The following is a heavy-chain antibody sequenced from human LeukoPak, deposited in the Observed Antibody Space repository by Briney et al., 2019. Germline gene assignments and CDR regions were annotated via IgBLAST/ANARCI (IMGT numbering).Heavy chain of an antibody. CDR3: TRDADCSSTSCYSYYYYMDV. CDR1: GFTFDDYG. J-gene: IGHJ6*03. D-gene: IGHD2-2*02. V-gene: IGHV3-49*04. CDR2: IRSKAYGGTT. Sequence: GGSLRLSCAASGFTFDDYGMSWVRQAPGKGLEWVGFIRSKAYGGTTEYAASVKGRFTISRDDSKSIAYLQMNSLKTEDTAVYYCTRDADCSSTSCYSYYYYMDVWGKGTTVTISS.